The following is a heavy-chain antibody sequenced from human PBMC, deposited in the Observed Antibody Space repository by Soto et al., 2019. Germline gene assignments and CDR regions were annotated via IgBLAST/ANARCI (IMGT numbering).Heavy chain of an antibody. CDR1: GGPFSNYT. J-gene: IGHJ6*03. CDR2: IIPIFNIA. D-gene: IGHD4-17*01. Sequence: QVQLVQSGAEVKKPGSSVKVSCKASGGPFSNYTISWVRQAPGQGLEWMGRIIPIFNIANYAQKFQGRVTITAEKTTSTVYMELSNPRAEDTAVYYCARVSEMGTVTEGYYYYMDVWGKGTTVTVSS. CDR3: ARVSEMGTVTEGYYYYMDV. V-gene: IGHV1-69*02.